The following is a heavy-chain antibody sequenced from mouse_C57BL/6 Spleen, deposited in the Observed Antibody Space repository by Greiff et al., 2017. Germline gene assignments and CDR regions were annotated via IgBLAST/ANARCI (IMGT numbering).Heavy chain of an antibody. V-gene: IGHV1-5*01. Sequence: VQLQQSGTVLARPGASVKMSCKTSGYTFTSYWMHWVKQRPGPGLEWIGAIYPGNSDTSYNQKFKGKAKLTAVTSASTAYMELSSLTNEDSAVYYCSYDYDDSAWFAYWGQGTLVTVSA. D-gene: IGHD2-4*01. CDR1: GYTFTSYW. CDR2: IYPGNSDT. CDR3: SYDYDDSAWFAY. J-gene: IGHJ3*01.